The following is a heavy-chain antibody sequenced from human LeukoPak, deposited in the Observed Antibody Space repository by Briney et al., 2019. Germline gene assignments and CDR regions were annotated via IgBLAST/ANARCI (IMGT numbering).Heavy chain of an antibody. Sequence: SETLSLTCTVSGGSITSLYWSWLRQPPGKGLEWIGYVHHSGSTNYNPSLKSRVTISIDTSKNQFSLKLSPVTAADTAVYYCARGYYDNSGYSNPFDYWGQGTLVTVSS. CDR1: GGSITSLY. CDR3: ARGYYDNSGYSNPFDY. J-gene: IGHJ4*02. CDR2: VHHSGST. V-gene: IGHV4-59*11. D-gene: IGHD3-22*01.